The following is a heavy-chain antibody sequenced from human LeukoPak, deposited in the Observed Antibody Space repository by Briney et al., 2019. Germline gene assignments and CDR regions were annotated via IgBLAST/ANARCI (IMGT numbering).Heavy chain of an antibody. D-gene: IGHD5-12*01. CDR1: GGSISSYY. CDR2: FYYSGST. V-gene: IGHV4-59*01. CDR3: ARDFGSGYGDAFDI. Sequence: SETLSLTCTVSGGSISSYYWSWIRQPPGKGLEWIGYFYYSGSTNYNPSLKSRVTISLDTSKNQFSLKLSSVTAADTAVYYCARDFGSGYGDAFDIWGQGTMVTVSS. J-gene: IGHJ3*02.